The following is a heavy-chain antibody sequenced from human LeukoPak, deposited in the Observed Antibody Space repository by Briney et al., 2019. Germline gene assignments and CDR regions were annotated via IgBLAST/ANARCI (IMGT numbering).Heavy chain of an antibody. D-gene: IGHD2-15*01. CDR1: GGSISSSSYY. J-gene: IGHJ3*02. CDR2: IYYSGST. Sequence: SETLSLTCTVSGGSISSSSYYWGWIRQPPGKGLEWIGSIYYSGSTYYNPSLKSRVTISVDTSKNQFSLKLSSVTAADTAVYYCARSLGDIVVVVGHAFDIWAKGQWSPSLQ. V-gene: IGHV4-39*01. CDR3: ARSLGDIVVVVGHAFDI.